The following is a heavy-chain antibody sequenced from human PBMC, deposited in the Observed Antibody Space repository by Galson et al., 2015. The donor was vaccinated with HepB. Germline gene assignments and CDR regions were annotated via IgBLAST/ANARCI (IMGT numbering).Heavy chain of an antibody. CDR3: AKGKRRDLNLLVFEY. J-gene: IGHJ4*02. V-gene: IGHV3-23*01. CDR2: ISGSADST. CDR1: GFTFSSYA. Sequence: SLRLSCAASGFTFSSYAISWARQAPGKGLEWVSGISGSADSTYYADSLKGRITISRDNSKSTLYLQMNSLRDEDTAVYYCAKGKRRDLNLLVFEYWGQGTLVTVSS.